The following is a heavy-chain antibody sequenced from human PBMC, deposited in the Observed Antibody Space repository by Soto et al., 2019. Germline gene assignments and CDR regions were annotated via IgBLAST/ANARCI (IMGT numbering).Heavy chain of an antibody. D-gene: IGHD1-26*01. CDR3: ARDESSGGYWGAREY. Sequence: QMQLVQSGTEVKKPGSSVRVSCKASGGTFSGNAITWVRQAPGQGLEWMGGIIPLCHRPKYAQKFQDRLTITADASTTTAYMELSSLRPEDTALYYCARDESSGGYWGAREYWCQGTLVSVSS. V-gene: IGHV1-69*01. J-gene: IGHJ4*02. CDR2: IIPLCHRP. CDR1: GGTFSGNA.